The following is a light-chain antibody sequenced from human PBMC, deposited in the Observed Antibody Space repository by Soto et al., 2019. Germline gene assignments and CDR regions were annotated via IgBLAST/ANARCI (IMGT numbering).Light chain of an antibody. Sequence: EIVMTQSPATLSVPPGERASLSCRASQSISRNLAWYQQKSGQAPRLLIYGASTRATGIPARFSGSGSGTEFTLTISSLQSEDCAIYYCQQYTNWRTFGQGTKVDIK. CDR3: QQYTNWRT. CDR2: GAS. CDR1: QSISRN. V-gene: IGKV3-15*01. J-gene: IGKJ1*01.